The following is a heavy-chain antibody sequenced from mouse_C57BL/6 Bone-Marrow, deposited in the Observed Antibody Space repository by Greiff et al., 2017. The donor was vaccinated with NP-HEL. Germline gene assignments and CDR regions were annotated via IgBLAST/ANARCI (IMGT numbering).Heavy chain of an antibody. CDR3: TTKGYYAMDY. J-gene: IGHJ4*01. V-gene: IGHV14-4*01. CDR1: GFNIKDDY. CDR2: IDPENGDT. Sequence: EVKLEESGAELVRPGASVKLSCTASGFNIKDDYMHWVKQRPEQGLEWIGWIDPENGDTEYASKFQGKATITADTSSNTAYLQLSSLTSEDTAVYYCTTKGYYAMDYWGQGTSVTVSS.